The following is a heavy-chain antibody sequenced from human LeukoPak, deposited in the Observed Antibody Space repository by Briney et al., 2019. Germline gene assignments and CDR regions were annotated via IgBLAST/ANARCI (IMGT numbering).Heavy chain of an antibody. D-gene: IGHD1-26*01. Sequence: SETLSLTCTVSGGSISSYYWSWIRQPPGKGLEWIGYIYYSGSTNYNPSLKSRVTISVDTSKNQFSLKLSSVTAADTAVYYCASGGGGATTQMPHAWGQGTLVTVSS. CDR1: GGSISSYY. CDR2: IYYSGST. CDR3: ASGGGGATTQMPHA. J-gene: IGHJ4*02. V-gene: IGHV4-59*01.